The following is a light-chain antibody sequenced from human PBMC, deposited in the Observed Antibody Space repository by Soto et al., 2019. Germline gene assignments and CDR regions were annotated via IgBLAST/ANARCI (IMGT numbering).Light chain of an antibody. J-gene: IGLJ1*01. CDR3: CSFTSGNTAYV. V-gene: IGLV1-44*01. CDR2: SNN. Sequence: QSVLTQPPSASGTPGQRVTISCSGGSSNIGSKTINWYQQFPGTAPKLLIYSNNQRPSGVPDRFSGSKSGNTASLTISGLQAEDDADYYCCSFTSGNTAYVFGTGTKVTVL. CDR1: SSNIGSKT.